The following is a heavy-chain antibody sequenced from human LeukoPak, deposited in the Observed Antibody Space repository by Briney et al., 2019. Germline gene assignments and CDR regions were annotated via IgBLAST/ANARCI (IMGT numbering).Heavy chain of an antibody. CDR2: IIPIFGTA. Sequence: ASVKVSCKASGGTFSSYAISWVRQAPGQGLEWMGGIIPIFGTANYAQKFQGRVTITADKSTSTAYMELSSLRSEDTAVYYCARVGIYCSSTSCYGAWPTVYFDYWGQGTLVTVSS. V-gene: IGHV1-69*06. CDR1: GGTFSSYA. D-gene: IGHD2-2*01. J-gene: IGHJ4*02. CDR3: ARVGIYCSSTSCYGAWPTVYFDY.